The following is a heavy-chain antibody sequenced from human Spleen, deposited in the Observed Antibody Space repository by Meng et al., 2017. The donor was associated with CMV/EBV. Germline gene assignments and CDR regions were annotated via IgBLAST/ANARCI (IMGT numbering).Heavy chain of an antibody. CDR2: IYYSGST. CDR1: GGSISSSSYY. J-gene: IGHJ4*02. D-gene: IGHD3-9*01. CDR3: ARSRQYYDILTGDSPFFDY. Sequence: SETLSLTCTVSGGSISSSSYYWSWIRQPPGKGLEWIGYIYYSGSTNYNPSLKSRVTISVDTSKNQFSLKLSSVTAADTAVYYCARSRQYYDILTGDSPFFDYWGQGTLVTVSS. V-gene: IGHV4-61*01.